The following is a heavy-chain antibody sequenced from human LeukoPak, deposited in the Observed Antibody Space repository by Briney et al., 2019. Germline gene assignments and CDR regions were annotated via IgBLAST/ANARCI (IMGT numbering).Heavy chain of an antibody. V-gene: IGHV1-69*04. J-gene: IGHJ6*02. CDR1: GGTFSSYA. D-gene: IGHD2-2*01. Sequence: SVKVSCKASGGTFSSYAISWVRQVPGQGLEWMGRIIPILGIANYAQKFQGRVTITADKSTSTAYMELSSLRSEDTAVYYCARDQDIVVVPAAMRGYYYGMDVWGQGTTVTVSS. CDR2: IIPILGIA. CDR3: ARDQDIVVVPAAMRGYYYGMDV.